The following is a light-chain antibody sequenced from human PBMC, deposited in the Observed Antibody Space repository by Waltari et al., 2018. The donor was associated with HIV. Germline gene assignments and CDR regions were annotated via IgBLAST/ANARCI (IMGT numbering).Light chain of an antibody. CDR2: LNSDGSH. Sequence: QLVLTQSPSASASLGASVKLTCTLSSGHSYYAIAWHQQQPEKGPRFLMKLNSDGSHSKGDGIPDRFSGSSSGSERYLIISSLQSEDEADYYCQTWGTGIVFGGGTKLTVL. J-gene: IGLJ2*01. CDR1: SGHSYYA. V-gene: IGLV4-69*01. CDR3: QTWGTGIV.